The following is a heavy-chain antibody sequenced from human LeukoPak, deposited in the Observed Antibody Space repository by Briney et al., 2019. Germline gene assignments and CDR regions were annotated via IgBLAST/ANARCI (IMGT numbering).Heavy chain of an antibody. Sequence: PGGSLRLSCAASGFTFSSYWMRWVRQAPGKGLEWVAVISYDGRDKYYADSVKGRFTISRDNSKNKVYLQMNSLRPEDTAVYYCAKRRTVDTSMVTHYYGMDVWGQGTTVTVSS. J-gene: IGHJ6*02. CDR1: GFTFSSYW. CDR3: AKRRTVDTSMVTHYYGMDV. D-gene: IGHD5-18*01. CDR2: ISYDGRDK. V-gene: IGHV3-30*18.